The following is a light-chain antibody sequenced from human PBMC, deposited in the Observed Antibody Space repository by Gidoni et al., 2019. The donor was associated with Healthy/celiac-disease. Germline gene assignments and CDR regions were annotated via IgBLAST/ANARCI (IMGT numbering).Light chain of an antibody. J-gene: IGKJ3*01. Sequence: EIVLTHSPATLSLSPGERATLSCRASQSVSSYLAWYQQKPGQAPRLLIYYASNRATGIPARFSGSVFGTDFTLTISCLEPEDFAVYYCQQRSNWPGTFGPGTKVDIK. CDR1: QSVSSY. CDR3: QQRSNWPGT. V-gene: IGKV3-11*01. CDR2: YAS.